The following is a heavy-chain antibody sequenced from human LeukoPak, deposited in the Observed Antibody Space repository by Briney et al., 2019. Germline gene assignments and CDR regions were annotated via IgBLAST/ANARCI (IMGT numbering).Heavy chain of an antibody. V-gene: IGHV3-48*02. Sequence: GGSLRLSCAASGFSFSTYIMNWVRQAPGKGLEWVAIINSGGSVTYYADSVRGRFTISRDNAKNSLYLQMNSLRDEDTAVYYCVRDNDDYKDDDFVYAFDIWGQGTMVTVSS. J-gene: IGHJ3*02. CDR3: VRDNDDYKDDDFVYAFDI. CDR1: GFSFSTYI. D-gene: IGHD4-17*01. CDR2: INSGGSVT.